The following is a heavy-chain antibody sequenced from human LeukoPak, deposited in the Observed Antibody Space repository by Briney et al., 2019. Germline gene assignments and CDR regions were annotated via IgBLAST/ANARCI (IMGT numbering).Heavy chain of an antibody. D-gene: IGHD5-24*01. V-gene: IGHV4-31*03. CDR2: IYYSGST. J-gene: IGHJ4*02. CDR1: GGSISSGGYY. CDR3: ARGLRRDGYNIFDY. Sequence: PSETLSLTCTVSGGSISSGGYYWSWIRQHPGKGLEWIGYIYYSGSTYYNPSLKSRVTISVDTSKNQFSLKLSSVTAADTAAYYCARGLRRDGYNIFDYWGQGTLVTVSS.